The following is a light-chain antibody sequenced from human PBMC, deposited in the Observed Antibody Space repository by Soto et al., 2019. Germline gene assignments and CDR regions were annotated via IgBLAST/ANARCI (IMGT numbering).Light chain of an antibody. Sequence: MTQCPPNLSVYTEKRATLSCRASQSVSSNLAWYQQKPGQAPRLFIYGASTRATAIPPRFSGSGSGTEFTLTISSLQSEDFAVYYCQQYDNWPITFGQGTRLEIK. V-gene: IGKV3-15*01. CDR3: QQYDNWPIT. CDR1: QSVSSN. J-gene: IGKJ5*01. CDR2: GAS.